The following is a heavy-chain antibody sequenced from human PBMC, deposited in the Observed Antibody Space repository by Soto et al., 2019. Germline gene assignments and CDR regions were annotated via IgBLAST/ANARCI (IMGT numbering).Heavy chain of an antibody. CDR2: IYYSGST. J-gene: IGHJ5*02. D-gene: IGHD2-2*01. V-gene: IGHV4-31*03. Sequence: SETLSLTCTVSGGSISSGGYYWSWIRQHPGKGLEWIGYIYYSGSTYYNPSLKSRVTISVDTSKNQFSLKLSSVTAADTAVYYCARGGWSPAAIDNWFAPWGQGTLVTVSS. CDR1: GGSISSGGYY. CDR3: ARGGWSPAAIDNWFAP.